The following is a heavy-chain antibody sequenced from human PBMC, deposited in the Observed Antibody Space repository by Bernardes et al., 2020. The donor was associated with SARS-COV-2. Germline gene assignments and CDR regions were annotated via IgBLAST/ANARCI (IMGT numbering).Heavy chain of an antibody. CDR2: IYWDDDK. CDR3: AHRRYDSSGYYYGDAFDI. Sequence: SGPTLVKPTQTLTLTCTFSGFSLSTSGVGVGWIRQPPGKALEWLALIYWDDDKRYSPSLKSRLTITKDTSKNQVVLTMTNMDPVDTATYYCAHRRYDSSGYYYGDAFDIWGQGTMVTVSS. J-gene: IGHJ3*02. D-gene: IGHD3-22*01. V-gene: IGHV2-5*02. CDR1: GFSLSTSGVG.